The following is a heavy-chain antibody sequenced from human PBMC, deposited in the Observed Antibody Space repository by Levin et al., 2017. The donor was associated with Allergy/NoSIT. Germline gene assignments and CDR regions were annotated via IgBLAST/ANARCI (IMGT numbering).Heavy chain of an antibody. V-gene: IGHV3-7*01. Sequence: GGSLRLSCVASGFSFITSWMTWVRQAPGKGLEWVANIKADGSEKYYGDSMKGRFTVSRDNAKNSLYLQMNSLRAEDTAVYYCARDLSYWGQGTLVTVSS. CDR3: ARDLSY. CDR1: GFSFITSW. J-gene: IGHJ4*02. CDR2: IKADGSEK.